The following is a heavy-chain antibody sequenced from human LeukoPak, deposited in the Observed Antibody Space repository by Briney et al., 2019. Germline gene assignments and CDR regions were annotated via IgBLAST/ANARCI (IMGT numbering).Heavy chain of an antibody. J-gene: IGHJ5*02. CDR2: IYYGGVT. D-gene: IGHD6-13*01. Sequence: PSEILSLTCTVSGGSISGYYWIWLRQPPGKGLEWIGYIYYGGVTKYNPSLTSRVTISVDTSKNQFSLKLSSVTAADTAVYYCANRIAAGGQNWFDPWGQGILVTVSS. CDR3: ANRIAAGGQNWFDP. V-gene: IGHV4-59*08. CDR1: GGSISGYY.